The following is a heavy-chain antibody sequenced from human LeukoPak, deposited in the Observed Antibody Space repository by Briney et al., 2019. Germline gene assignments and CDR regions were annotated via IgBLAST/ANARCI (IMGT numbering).Heavy chain of an antibody. Sequence: GGSLRLSCAASGFTFSSYSMNWVRQAPGKGLEWVSSISSSSSYIYYADSVKGRFTISRDNAKNSLYLQMNSLRVEDTAVYYCASPPGITMSLWGQGTLVTVSS. CDR2: ISSSSSYI. D-gene: IGHD3-10*02. CDR1: GFTFSSYS. CDR3: ASPPGITMSL. V-gene: IGHV3-21*01. J-gene: IGHJ4*02.